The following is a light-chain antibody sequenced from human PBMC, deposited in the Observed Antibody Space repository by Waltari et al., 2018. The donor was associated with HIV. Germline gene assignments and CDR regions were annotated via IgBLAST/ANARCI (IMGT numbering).Light chain of an antibody. CDR3: SLYMSGGIWV. V-gene: IGLV8-61*01. J-gene: IGLJ3*02. Sequence: TVVTQEPSFSVSPGGTVTLTCGLSACSVPHSLFPSRYQQTPGQAPRTLIYSTDTRSSGVPDRFSGSILGNKAALTITGAQADDESDYYCSLYMSGGIWVFGGGTKLTVL. CDR2: STD. CDR1: ACSVPHSLF.